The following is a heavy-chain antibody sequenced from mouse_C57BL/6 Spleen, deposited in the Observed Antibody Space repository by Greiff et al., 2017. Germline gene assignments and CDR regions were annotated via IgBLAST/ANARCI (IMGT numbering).Heavy chain of an antibody. J-gene: IGHJ4*01. D-gene: IGHD2-3*01. CDR3: ARVGYYPLDY. Sequence: EVQLQESGPGLVKPSQSLSLTCSVTGYSITSGYYWNWIRQFPGNKLEWMGYISYDGSNNYNPSLKNRISITRDTSKNQFFLKLNSVTTEDTATYYCARVGYYPLDYWGQGTSVTVSS. CDR2: ISYDGSN. V-gene: IGHV3-6*01. CDR1: GYSITSGYY.